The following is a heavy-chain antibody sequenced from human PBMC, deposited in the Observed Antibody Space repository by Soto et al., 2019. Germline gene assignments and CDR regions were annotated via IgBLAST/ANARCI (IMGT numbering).Heavy chain of an antibody. V-gene: IGHV4-39*01. CDR1: GVSISSHGYF. J-gene: IGHJ4*02. CDR3: MNYNSGWKY. D-gene: IGHD5-12*01. Sequence: QLQLQESGPGLVQPSETLSLTCTVSGVSISSHGYFWGWIRQPPGKGLEWIGMISYSGSTYYSPSLKSRVTMSAGTSKNQLSLRLSSVTAADTAVFHCMNYNSGWKYWGQGTVVTVSS. CDR2: ISYSGST.